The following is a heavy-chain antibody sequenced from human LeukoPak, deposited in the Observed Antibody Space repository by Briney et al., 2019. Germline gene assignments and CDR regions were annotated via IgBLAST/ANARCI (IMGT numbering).Heavy chain of an antibody. CDR1: GFTFSSYS. D-gene: IGHD3-3*01. Sequence: GGSLRLSCAASGFTFSSYSMNWVRQAPGKGLEWVSYISSSSSTVYYADSVKGRFTISRDNAKNSLYLQMNSLRDEDTAVYYCARVRILHYDFWSGLTDYWGQGTLVTVSS. J-gene: IGHJ4*02. V-gene: IGHV3-48*02. CDR3: ARVRILHYDFWSGLTDY. CDR2: ISSSSSTV.